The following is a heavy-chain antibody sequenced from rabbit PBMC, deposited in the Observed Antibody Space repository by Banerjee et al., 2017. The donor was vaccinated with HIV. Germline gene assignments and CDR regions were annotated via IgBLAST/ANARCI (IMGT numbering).Heavy chain of an antibody. CDR2: IYGSSSTIS. CDR3: ARDLAAIIGWNFGL. V-gene: IGHV1S40*01. CDR1: GFSFSSGYD. J-gene: IGHJ6*01. D-gene: IGHD1-1*01. Sequence: QSLEESGGDLVKPGASLTLTCTASGFSFSSGYDMCWVRQAPGKGLEWIACIYGSSSTISYYASWAKGRFTISKTSSTTVTLQMTSLTAADTATYFCARDLAAIIGWNFGLWGQGTLVTVS.